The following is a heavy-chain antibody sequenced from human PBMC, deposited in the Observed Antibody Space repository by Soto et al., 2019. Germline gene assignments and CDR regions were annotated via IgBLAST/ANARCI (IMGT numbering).Heavy chain of an antibody. CDR3: AKGKWLRPDAFEI. CDR2: ISGSGGSI. V-gene: IGHV3-23*01. CDR1: GFTFSNYA. Sequence: HPGGSLRLSCAASGFTFSNYAMTWVRQAPGKGLEWLSSISGSGGSIYYTDSVKGRFTISRDNSKNTLFLQMTSLGAEDTAIYYCAKGKWLRPDAFEIWGQGTMVTVSS. J-gene: IGHJ3*02. D-gene: IGHD5-12*01.